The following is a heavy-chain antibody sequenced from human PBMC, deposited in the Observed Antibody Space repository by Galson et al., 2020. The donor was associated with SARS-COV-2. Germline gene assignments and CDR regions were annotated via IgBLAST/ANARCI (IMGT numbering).Heavy chain of an antibody. CDR2: IKQDGSDR. D-gene: IGHD1-1*01. CDR3: ARDQDGYNEF. Sequence: GESLKISCAASGFTFSSYWMSWVRQAPGKGLQWVANIKQDGSDRYYVDSVKGRFTISSDNAKNSVFLQMNSLRAEDTAVYYCARDQDGYNEFWGQGTLVTVSS. J-gene: IGHJ4*02. CDR1: GFTFSSYW. V-gene: IGHV3-7*01.